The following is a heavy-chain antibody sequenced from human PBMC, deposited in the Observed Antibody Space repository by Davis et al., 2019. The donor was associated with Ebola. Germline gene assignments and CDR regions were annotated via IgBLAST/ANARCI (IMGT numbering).Heavy chain of an antibody. Sequence: SETLSLTCAVSGGFVSSGGYSWSWIRQPPGKGLEWIGYYYYTGSTYYNPSLKSRVTISVDTSKNQFSLKLSSVTAVDTAVYYCARGDSYYDPSGYYAGPEAPDHWGQGTLVSVSS. CDR1: GGFVSSGGYS. CDR2: YYYTGST. V-gene: IGHV4-30-4*07. D-gene: IGHD3-22*01. J-gene: IGHJ4*02. CDR3: ARGDSYYDPSGYYAGPEAPDH.